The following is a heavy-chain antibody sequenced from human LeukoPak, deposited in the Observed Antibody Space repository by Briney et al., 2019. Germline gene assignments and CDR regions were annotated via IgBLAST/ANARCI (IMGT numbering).Heavy chain of an antibody. D-gene: IGHD3-3*01. CDR2: IYSGGST. V-gene: IGHV3-53*01. Sequence: GGSLRLSCAASGFTVGSNYMSWVRQAPGKGLEWVSVIYSGGSTYYADSVKGRFTISRDNSKNTLYLQMNSLRAEDTAVYYCARDTTYYDFWSGYSFAFDIWGQGTMVTVSS. CDR3: ARDTTYYDFWSGYSFAFDI. J-gene: IGHJ3*02. CDR1: GFTVGSNY.